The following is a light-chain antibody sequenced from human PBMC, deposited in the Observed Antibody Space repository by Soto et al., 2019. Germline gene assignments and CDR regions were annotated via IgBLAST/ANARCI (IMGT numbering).Light chain of an antibody. CDR1: QSVSNNY. CDR3: QQTYTTPLT. V-gene: IGKV3-20*01. Sequence: EIVLTQSPGTLSLSPGERATLSCRASQSVSNNYLAWYQQKPGQAPRLLIYGASNRATGIPDRFSSSGSGTHFTLTISDLQPEDFATYYCQQTYTTPLTFGGGTKVDIK. CDR2: GAS. J-gene: IGKJ4*01.